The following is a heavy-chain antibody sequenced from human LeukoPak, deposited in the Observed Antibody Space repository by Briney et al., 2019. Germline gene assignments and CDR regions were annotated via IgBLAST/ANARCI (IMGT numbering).Heavy chain of an antibody. J-gene: IGHJ4*02. CDR3: ARARSGWFDFDY. V-gene: IGHV3-23*01. CDR1: GFSFSSYA. D-gene: IGHD6-13*01. Sequence: GGSLRLSCAASGFSFSSYAMSWVRQAPGKGLEWVSSISGSGDNTYYAESVKGRFTISRDNYKNTLFLQMNSLRAEDTAVYYCARARSGWFDFDYWGQGTLVTVSS. CDR2: ISGSGDNT.